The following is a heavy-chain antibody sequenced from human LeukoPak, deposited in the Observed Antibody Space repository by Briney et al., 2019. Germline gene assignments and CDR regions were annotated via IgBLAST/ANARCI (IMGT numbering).Heavy chain of an antibody. V-gene: IGHV4-39*01. CDR1: GGSISSSSYY. CDR2: IYYSGST. CDR3: ARGVFVVPAAIPSGRYYYMDV. J-gene: IGHJ6*03. Sequence: PSETLSLTCTVSGGSISSSSYYWGWIRQPPGTGLEWIGSIYYSGSTYYNPSLKSRVTISVDTSKNQFSLKLSSVTAADTAVYYCARGVFVVPAAIPSGRYYYMDVWGKGTTVTVSS. D-gene: IGHD2-2*02.